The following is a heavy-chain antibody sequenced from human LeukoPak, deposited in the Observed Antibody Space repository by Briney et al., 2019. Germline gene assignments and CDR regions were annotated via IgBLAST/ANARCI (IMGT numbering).Heavy chain of an antibody. Sequence: GGSLRLSCAASGFTFSSYGMHWVRQAPGKGLEWVAVISYDGSNKYYADSVKGRFTISRDNSKNTLYLQMNSLRAEDTAVYYCARSEGDTYYYGSGRAFMDVWGKGTTVTVSS. D-gene: IGHD3-10*01. CDR1: GFTFSSYG. J-gene: IGHJ6*03. V-gene: IGHV3-30*03. CDR2: ISYDGSNK. CDR3: ARSEGDTYYYGSGRAFMDV.